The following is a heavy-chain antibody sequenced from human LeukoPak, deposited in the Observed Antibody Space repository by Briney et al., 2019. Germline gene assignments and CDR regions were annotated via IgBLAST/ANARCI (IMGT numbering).Heavy chain of an antibody. CDR1: GFTFSDYY. J-gene: IGHJ4*02. CDR3: AKAVVAATGVEYYFDY. Sequence: GGSLRLSCAASGFTFSDYYMSWIRQATGKGLEWVSTIGGSGAGTYYADSVKGRFTISRDNSKNTLYLQMNSLRAEGTAVFYCAKAVVAATGVEYYFDYWGQGTLVTVSS. D-gene: IGHD2-15*01. V-gene: IGHV3-23*01. CDR2: IGGSGAGT.